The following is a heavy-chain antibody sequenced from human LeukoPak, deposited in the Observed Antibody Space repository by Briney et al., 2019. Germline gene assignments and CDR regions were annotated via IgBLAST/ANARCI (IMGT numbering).Heavy chain of an antibody. J-gene: IGHJ4*02. CDR2: IRSKANNYAT. D-gene: IGHD6-13*01. Sequence: GGSLRLSCTPSGFTFSGSAMHWVRQASGKGLEWVGRIRSKANNYATAYAASVKGRFTISRDDSENTAYLKMNSLKTEDTAVDYCTAAAGRDYGGQGTLVTVSA. V-gene: IGHV3-73*01. CDR3: TAAAGRDY. CDR1: GFTFSGSA.